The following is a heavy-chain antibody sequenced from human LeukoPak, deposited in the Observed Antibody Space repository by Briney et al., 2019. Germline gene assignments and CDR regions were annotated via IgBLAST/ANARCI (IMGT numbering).Heavy chain of an antibody. Sequence: GGSLRLSCAASGFTFNSCAMSWVRQAPGKGLEWVSLISGSGGSTYNADSVKGRFTISRDNSQNTLYLQMNSLRAEDTAVYYCAKDRHYYGSGSFYTYFDYWGQGTLVTVSS. D-gene: IGHD3-10*01. CDR1: GFTFNSCA. J-gene: IGHJ4*02. V-gene: IGHV3-23*01. CDR2: ISGSGGST. CDR3: AKDRHYYGSGSFYTYFDY.